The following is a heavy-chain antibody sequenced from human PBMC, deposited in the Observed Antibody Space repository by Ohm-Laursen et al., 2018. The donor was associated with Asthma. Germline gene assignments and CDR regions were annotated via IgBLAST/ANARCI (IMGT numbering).Heavy chain of an antibody. CDR1: GFTFTTFW. CDR3: VREREHLAGENWFDP. V-gene: IGHV3-74*01. J-gene: IGHJ5*02. D-gene: IGHD3-10*01. CDR2: INSDGRNT. Sequence: SLSLSCTAFGFTFTTFWMHWVRPAPAKGLAWVSRINSDGRNTIYEDSVNGRFTNSRDNAKNTLYLHVNSLTVEGTGVSFCVREREHLAGENWFDPLGQGALVTDSS.